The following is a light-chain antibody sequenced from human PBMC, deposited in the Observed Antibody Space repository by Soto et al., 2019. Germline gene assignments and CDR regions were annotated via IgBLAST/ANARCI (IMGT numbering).Light chain of an antibody. Sequence: DIQLTQAPSTLSAAVGNRLTITCGASQSISSWLAWYQQKPGKAPKLLIYDASSLESGVPSRFSGSGPGTEFALTFSSLQPDDFATYYCQQYNSYSRAFGQGTKVDIK. V-gene: IGKV1-5*01. CDR3: QQYNSYSRA. CDR1: QSISSW. J-gene: IGKJ1*01. CDR2: DAS.